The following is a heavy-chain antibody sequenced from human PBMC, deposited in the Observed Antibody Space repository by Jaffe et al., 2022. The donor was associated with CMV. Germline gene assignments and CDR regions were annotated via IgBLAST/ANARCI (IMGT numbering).Heavy chain of an antibody. D-gene: IGHD6-6*01. V-gene: IGHV4-39*01. CDR1: GGSISSSSYY. J-gene: IGHJ4*02. CDR3: VIAARPVESWYLDY. Sequence: QLQLQESGPGLVKPSETLSLTCTVSGGSISSSSYYWGWIRQPPGKGLEWIGSIYYSGSTYYNPSLKSRVTISVDTSKNQFSLKLSSVTAADTAVYYCVIAARPVESWYLDYWGQGTLVTVSS. CDR2: IYYSGST.